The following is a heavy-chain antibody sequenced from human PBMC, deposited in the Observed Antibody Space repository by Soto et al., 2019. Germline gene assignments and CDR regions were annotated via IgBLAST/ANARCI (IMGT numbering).Heavy chain of an antibody. CDR1: GTSFGTYY. CDR3: AGSGYYHNSGMDV. V-gene: IGHV4-59*03. J-gene: IGHJ6*02. CDR2: IFYSGHL. Sequence: SETLSLTCAVSGTSFGTYYWSWIRQPPGKGLEWIGYIFYSGHLKYNPSLKSRLTISVDPPKNQISLKLTSVTAADTAVYYCAGSGYYHNSGMDVWGQGTTVTVSS. D-gene: IGHD3-22*01.